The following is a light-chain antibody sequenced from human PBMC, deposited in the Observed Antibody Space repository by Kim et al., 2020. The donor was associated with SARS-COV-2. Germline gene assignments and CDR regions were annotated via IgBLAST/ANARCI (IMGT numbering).Light chain of an antibody. Sequence: SYELTQPPSVSVAPGKTARITCGGDNIGGKGVHWYQQRPGQAPVLVIYYNTDRPSGIPERFSGSNSGSTATLTIGRVGAGDEADYYCQVWDTGGAYPVFGGGTQLTVL. CDR3: QVWDTGGAYPV. V-gene: IGLV3-21*04. CDR2: YNT. CDR1: NIGGKG. J-gene: IGLJ3*02.